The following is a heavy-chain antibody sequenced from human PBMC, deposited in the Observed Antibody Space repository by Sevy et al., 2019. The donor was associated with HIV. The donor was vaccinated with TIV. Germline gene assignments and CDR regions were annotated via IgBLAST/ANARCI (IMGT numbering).Heavy chain of an antibody. CDR3: AKDLRDYVQAPDY. Sequence: GGSLRLSCAASGFTFSSYAMSWVRQAPGKGLEWVSAISGGGGSTYYADSVKGRFTISRDNSKNTLYLQMNSLRAEDTAVYYCAKDLRDYVQAPDYWGQGTLVTVSS. V-gene: IGHV3-23*01. CDR1: GFTFSSYA. J-gene: IGHJ4*02. CDR2: ISGGGGST. D-gene: IGHD4-17*01.